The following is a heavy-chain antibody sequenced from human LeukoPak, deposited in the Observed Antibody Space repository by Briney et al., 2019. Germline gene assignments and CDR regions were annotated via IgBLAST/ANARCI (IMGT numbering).Heavy chain of an antibody. CDR2: IIPIFGIA. CDR1: GGTLSSYA. CDR3: ARGEGDFWSGYYTY. Sequence: GASVKVSCKASGGTLSSYAISWVRQAPGQGLGWMGRIIPIFGIANYAQKFQGRVTITADKSTSTAYMELSSLRSEDTAVYYCARGEGDFWSGYYTYWGQGTLVTVSS. D-gene: IGHD3-3*01. J-gene: IGHJ4*02. V-gene: IGHV1-69*04.